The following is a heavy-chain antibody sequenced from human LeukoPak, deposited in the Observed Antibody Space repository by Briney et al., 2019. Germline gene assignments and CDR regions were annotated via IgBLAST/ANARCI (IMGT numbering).Heavy chain of an antibody. CDR3: WPSSSWSF. CDR2: ISSGGSTI. J-gene: IGHJ4*02. V-gene: IGHV3-11*04. Sequence: GGSLRLSCAVSGFTFSDYYMSWIRQAPGKGLEWVSYISSGGSTISHADSVKGRFTISRDNAENSLYLQMNSLRAEDTAVYYCWPSSSWSFWGQGTLVTVSS. D-gene: IGHD6-13*01. CDR1: GFTFSDYY.